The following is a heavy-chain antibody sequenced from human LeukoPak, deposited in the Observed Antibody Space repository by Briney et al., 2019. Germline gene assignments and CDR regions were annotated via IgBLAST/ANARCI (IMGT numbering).Heavy chain of an antibody. Sequence: PGGSLRLSCAASGFTFNSYAMNWVRQAPGKGLEWVSSISGSGGDTYYADSVKGRFTISRDNSKNRMFLQMNSLRAEDTAVYYCAKDRVLRGIHYFDYWGQGTLVTVSS. J-gene: IGHJ4*02. V-gene: IGHV3-23*01. CDR2: ISGSGGDT. D-gene: IGHD3-10*01. CDR3: AKDRVLRGIHYFDY. CDR1: GFTFNSYA.